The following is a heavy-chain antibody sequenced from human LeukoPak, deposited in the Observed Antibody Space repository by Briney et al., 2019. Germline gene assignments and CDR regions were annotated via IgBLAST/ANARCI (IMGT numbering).Heavy chain of an antibody. Sequence: SETLSLTCTVSEYSISTGHYWGWIRQPPVKGLEWIGSVSRSGSTYYNPSLKSRVTISIDRSKSQFSLKVTSVTAADTAVYYCARDSLHYDYWSGYYSPFDYWGQGTLVTVSS. V-gene: IGHV4-38-2*02. CDR2: VSRSGST. J-gene: IGHJ4*02. CDR1: EYSISTGHY. D-gene: IGHD3-3*01. CDR3: ARDSLHYDYWSGYYSPFDY.